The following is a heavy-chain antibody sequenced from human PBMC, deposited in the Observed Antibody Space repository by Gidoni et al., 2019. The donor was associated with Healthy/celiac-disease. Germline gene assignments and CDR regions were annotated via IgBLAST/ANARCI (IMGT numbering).Heavy chain of an antibody. J-gene: IGHJ3*02. Sequence: QVQLVESGGGLVQPGQSLRLASADSGFTCSSYAMNWVRQAPGKGLEWVAVRSYEGSNKYYADSVKGRFTISRDNCKNTLYLQMNSLRAEDTAVYYCASTTVTTPDAFDIWGQGTMVTVSS. D-gene: IGHD4-17*01. V-gene: IGHV3-30-3*01. CDR2: RSYEGSNK. CDR1: GFTCSSYA. CDR3: ASTTVTTPDAFDI.